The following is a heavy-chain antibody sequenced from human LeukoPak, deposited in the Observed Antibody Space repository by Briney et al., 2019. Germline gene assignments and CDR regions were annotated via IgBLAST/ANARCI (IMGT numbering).Heavy chain of an antibody. J-gene: IGHJ6*04. CDR3: AGGKDIVVVPAASMLVSYYAMDV. D-gene: IGHD2-2*01. CDR2: IIPIFGTA. Sequence: SVKVSCKASGGTFSSYAISWVRQAPGQGLEWMGGIIPIFGTANYAQKFQGRVTITADESTSTAYMELSSLRSEDTAVYYCAGGKDIVVVPAASMLVSYYAMDVWGKGTTVTVSS. V-gene: IGHV1-69*13. CDR1: GGTFSSYA.